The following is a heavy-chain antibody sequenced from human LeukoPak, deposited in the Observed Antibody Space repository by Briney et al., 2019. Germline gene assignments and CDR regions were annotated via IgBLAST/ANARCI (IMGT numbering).Heavy chain of an antibody. D-gene: IGHD2-15*01. V-gene: IGHV3-9*01. J-gene: IGHJ4*02. Sequence: GGSLRLSCAAYGFTFDDYAMDWVRRAPGKGLEWVSTISWNSRSIGYADSVKGRFTISRDNDKSSLYLQMHSLRAEDTALYYCAKDIVAVVVATAAFDYWGQGTLVTVSS. CDR1: GFTFDDYA. CDR2: ISWNSRSI. CDR3: AKDIVAVVVATAAFDY.